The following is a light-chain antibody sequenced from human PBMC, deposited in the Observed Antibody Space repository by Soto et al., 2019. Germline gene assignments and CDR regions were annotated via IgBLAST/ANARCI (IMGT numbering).Light chain of an antibody. V-gene: IGKV1-9*01. Sequence: IQLTQSPSSLSASVGDRVTITCRASQGISSNLAWYQQKPGRAPKLLIFGASTLQSGVPSRFSGSASGTDFPLTISSLQPEDFATYFCQQLNSYPPWTFGQGTKVEIK. J-gene: IGKJ1*01. CDR2: GAS. CDR3: QQLNSYPPWT. CDR1: QGISSN.